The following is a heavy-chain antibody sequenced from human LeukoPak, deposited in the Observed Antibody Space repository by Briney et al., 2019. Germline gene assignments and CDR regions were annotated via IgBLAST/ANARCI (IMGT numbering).Heavy chain of an antibody. V-gene: IGHV3-7*03. CDR2: INHNGNVN. Sequence: GGSLRLSCAASGFTFSSYWRNWARRAPGKGLEWLASINHNGNVNYYVDSVKGRFTISRDNSKNTLYLQMDSLRAEDTAVYACVKDHRDSGNYYYYYGMDVWGQGTTVAVSS. CDR3: VKDHRDSGNYYYYYGMDV. J-gene: IGHJ6*02. CDR1: GFTFSSYW. D-gene: IGHD1-26*01.